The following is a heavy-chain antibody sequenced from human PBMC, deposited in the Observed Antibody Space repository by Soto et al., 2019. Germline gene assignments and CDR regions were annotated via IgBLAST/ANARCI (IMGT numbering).Heavy chain of an antibody. CDR2: ISFVGSTE. CDR1: GFTFISYA. V-gene: IGHV3-30-3*01. Sequence: QVQLVESGGGVVQPGRSLRLSCAASGFTFISYAMHWVRQAPGKGLEWVAVISFVGSTEYYADSVKGRFTISRDNYNNTVYLQMNSLRSEDTAVYYCARSRHGSGSYTHFYYGLDVWGQGTTVTVSS. CDR3: ARSRHGSGSYTHFYYGLDV. D-gene: IGHD3-10*01. J-gene: IGHJ6*02.